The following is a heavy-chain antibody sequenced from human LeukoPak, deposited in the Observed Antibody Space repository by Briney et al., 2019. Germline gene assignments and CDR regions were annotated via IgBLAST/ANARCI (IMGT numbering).Heavy chain of an antibody. V-gene: IGHV3-30*03. Sequence: GRSLRLSCAASGFTFSSFGMHWVRQAPGKGLEWVAVISYDGSSKYYADSVKGRFTISRDNSKNTLYLQMNSLRGEDTAVYYCASPAVYSSSWYYFDYWGQGTLVTVSS. J-gene: IGHJ4*02. CDR2: ISYDGSSK. D-gene: IGHD6-13*01. CDR1: GFTFSSFG. CDR3: ASPAVYSSSWYYFDY.